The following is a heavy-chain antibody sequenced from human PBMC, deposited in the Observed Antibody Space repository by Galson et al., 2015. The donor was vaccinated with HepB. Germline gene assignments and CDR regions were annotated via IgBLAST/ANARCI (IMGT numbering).Heavy chain of an antibody. J-gene: IGHJ5*02. Sequence: SVKVSCKASGGTFSSYTISWVRQAPGQGLEWMGRIIPILGIANYAQKFQGRVTITADKSTSTAYMELSSLRSEDTAVYYCARNPPYGGNSNWFDPWGQGTLVTVSS. CDR1: GGTFSSYT. CDR2: IIPILGIA. V-gene: IGHV1-69*02. D-gene: IGHD4-23*01. CDR3: ARNPPYGGNSNWFDP.